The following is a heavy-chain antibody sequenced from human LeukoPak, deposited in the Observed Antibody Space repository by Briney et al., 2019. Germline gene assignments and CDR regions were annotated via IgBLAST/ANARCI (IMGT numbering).Heavy chain of an antibody. Sequence: ASVKVSCKASGYTFTSYGISWVRQAPGQGLEWMGWISAYNGNTNYAQKLQGRVTMTTDTSTSTAYMELRSMRSDDTAVYYCARERVTSRWLAPLIDYWGQGTLVTVSS. V-gene: IGHV1-18*04. CDR2: ISAYNGNT. D-gene: IGHD5-24*01. CDR3: ARERVTSRWLAPLIDY. J-gene: IGHJ4*02. CDR1: GYTFTSYG.